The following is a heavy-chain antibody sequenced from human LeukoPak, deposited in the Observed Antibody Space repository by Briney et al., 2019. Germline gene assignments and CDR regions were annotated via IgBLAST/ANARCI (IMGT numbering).Heavy chain of an antibody. CDR1: GLTFNYYA. V-gene: IGHV3-23*01. CDR3: AKDTVYGDYQSRRSAFDI. CDR2: ISVLGSST. Sequence: PGGSLRLSCAASGLTFNYYAMSWVRQAPGKGLEWVSGISVLGSSTYYGDSVRGRFTISRDNSKNTLDLQMNSLRAEDTAIYYCAKDTVYGDYQSRRSAFDIWGQGTMVTVSS. J-gene: IGHJ3*02. D-gene: IGHD4-17*01.